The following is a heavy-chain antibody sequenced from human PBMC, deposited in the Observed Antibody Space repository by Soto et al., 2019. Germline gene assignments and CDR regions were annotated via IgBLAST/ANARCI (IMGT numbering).Heavy chain of an antibody. J-gene: IGHJ6*02. Sequence: QLQLQESGPGLVKPSATLSLTCTVSGGSISSSSYYWGWIRQPPGKGLEWIGSIYYCGRTYYNPSFKSGVNISEDTSKNQFSLKLSSVAAEDTAVYYCARQGTSYYDSSGYYYHYYYGMDVWGQGTTVTVSS. D-gene: IGHD3-22*01. CDR3: ARQGTSYYDSSGYYYHYYYGMDV. CDR2: IYYCGRT. V-gene: IGHV4-39*01. CDR1: GGSISSSSYY.